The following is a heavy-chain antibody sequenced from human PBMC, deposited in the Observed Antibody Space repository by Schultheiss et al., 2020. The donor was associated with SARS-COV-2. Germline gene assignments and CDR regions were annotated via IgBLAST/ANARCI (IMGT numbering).Heavy chain of an antibody. J-gene: IGHJ3*02. CDR3: ARQRGGYDFPDAFDI. CDR1: GGSISSGSYY. CDR2: IYTSGST. Sequence: SQTLSLTCTVSGGSISSGSYYWSWIRQPAGKGLEWIGRIYTSGSTNYNPSLKSRVTISVDTSKNQFSLKLSSVTAADTAVYYCARQRGGYDFPDAFDIWGQGTMVTVSS. D-gene: IGHD5-12*01. V-gene: IGHV4-61*02.